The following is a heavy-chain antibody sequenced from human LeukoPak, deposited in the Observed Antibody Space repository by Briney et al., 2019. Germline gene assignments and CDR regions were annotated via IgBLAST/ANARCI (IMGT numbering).Heavy chain of an antibody. Sequence: GRSLRLSCAASGFTFSSHAMHWVRQAPGKGLEWVAVISYDGSNKYYADSVKGRFTISRDNSKNTLYLQMDSLRAEDTAVYYCARPGVIKYYFDCWGQGTLVTVSS. CDR1: GFTFSSHA. CDR3: ARPGVIKYYFDC. D-gene: IGHD3-16*02. CDR2: ISYDGSNK. V-gene: IGHV3-30*04. J-gene: IGHJ4*02.